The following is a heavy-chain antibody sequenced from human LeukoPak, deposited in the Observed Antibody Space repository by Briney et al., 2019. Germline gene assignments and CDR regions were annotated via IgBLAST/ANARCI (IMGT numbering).Heavy chain of an antibody. J-gene: IGHJ4*02. Sequence: ASVKVSCKASGYTFTGYYIHWVRQAPGQGLEWMGRINPNTGGTKYAQKFQGRVTITTDTSINTTYMELSSLRSDDTAVYYCARPHIWRTDNRPFDYWGQGTLVTVSS. D-gene: IGHD3-22*01. CDR1: GYTFTGYY. CDR2: INPNTGGT. CDR3: ARPHIWRTDNRPFDY. V-gene: IGHV1-2*06.